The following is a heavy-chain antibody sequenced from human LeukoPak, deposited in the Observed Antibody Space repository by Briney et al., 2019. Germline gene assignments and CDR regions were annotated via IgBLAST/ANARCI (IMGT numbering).Heavy chain of an antibody. CDR2: INSDGSYI. Sequence: GGSLRLSCAASGFTFSSYWMHWVRQAPGKGLVWVSRINSDGSYITYADSVKGRFTISRDNAKNTLYLEMKSLRAEDTAVYYCAREVGYDGGNFDYWGQGALVTVSS. CDR3: AREVGYDGGNFDY. V-gene: IGHV3-74*01. CDR1: GFTFSSYW. J-gene: IGHJ4*02. D-gene: IGHD5-12*01.